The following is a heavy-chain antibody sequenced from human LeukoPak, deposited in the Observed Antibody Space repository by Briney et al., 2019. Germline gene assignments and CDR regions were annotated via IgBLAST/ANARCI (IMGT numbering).Heavy chain of an antibody. CDR2: ISSSGSDI. D-gene: IGHD4-23*01. CDR1: GFTFTIYG. Sequence: GGSLRLSCAASGFTFTIYGMNWVRQAPGKGLEWVSSISSSGSDIYYADSVKGRFTFSRDNAKNLLYLQMNSLRAEDTAVYYCARDFFRLRWQTYYFDYWGQGTLVTVSS. V-gene: IGHV3-21*01. J-gene: IGHJ4*02. CDR3: ARDFFRLRWQTYYFDY.